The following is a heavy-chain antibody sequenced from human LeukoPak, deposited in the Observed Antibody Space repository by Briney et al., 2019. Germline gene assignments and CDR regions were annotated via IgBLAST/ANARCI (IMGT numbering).Heavy chain of an antibody. CDR3: ASGYRFYYYYMDV. V-gene: IGHV1-18*01. D-gene: IGHD5-18*01. CDR1: GYTFTNFG. Sequence: GASVKVSCKTSGYTFTNFGIGWVRQAPGQGLEWMGWISGGNGNTDYPQTLQDRFTMTTDTSTNTAYMELRNLRSDDTAVYYCASGYRFYYYYMDVWGKGTTVTVSS. J-gene: IGHJ6*03. CDR2: ISGGNGNT.